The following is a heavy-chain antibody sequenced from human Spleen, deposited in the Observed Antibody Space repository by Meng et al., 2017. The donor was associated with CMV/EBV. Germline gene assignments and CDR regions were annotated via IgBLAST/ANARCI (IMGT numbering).Heavy chain of an antibody. D-gene: IGHD1-26*01. CDR3: ARVAGATDY. J-gene: IGHJ4*02. CDR2: IRYDASNE. Sequence: GESLKISCAASGFTFSSFGMHWVRQAPGKGLEWLAFIRYDASNEYYADSVKGRFTISRDNSKNTLYLQMNSLRAEDTAVYYCARVAGATDYWGQGTLVTVSS. CDR1: GFTFSSFG. V-gene: IGHV3-30*02.